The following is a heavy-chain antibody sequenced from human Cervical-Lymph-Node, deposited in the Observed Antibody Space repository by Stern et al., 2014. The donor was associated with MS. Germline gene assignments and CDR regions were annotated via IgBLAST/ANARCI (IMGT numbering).Heavy chain of an antibody. CDR2: INPNGSVT. V-gene: IGHV1-46*01. J-gene: IGHJ4*02. D-gene: IGHD3-16*01. CDR1: GYTFTNYY. CDR3: PRAVGGVGRE. Sequence: QAQLVQSGPEVKKPGASVMVSCKTSGYTFTNYYIHWVRQAPGKGLEWMGIINPNGSVTASAQKFQGRITMTRDTSTTTVYMRLITLTSEDTAMYYCPRAVGGVGREWGQGTLVFVSS.